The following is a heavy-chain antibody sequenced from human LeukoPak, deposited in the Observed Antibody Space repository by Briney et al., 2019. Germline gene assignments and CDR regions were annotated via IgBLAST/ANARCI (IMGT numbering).Heavy chain of an antibody. CDR2: IIPIFATP. V-gene: IGHV1-69*05. Sequence: SVKVSCKASGGTFSSYAVSWVRQAPGQGLEWIGGIIPIFATPDYAQRFRGRVSITTDESTSTAYMELSSLRSEDTALYYCARGPLYYDLSTGYSTSEMYFFDYWGQGTLVTVSS. D-gene: IGHD3-9*01. J-gene: IGHJ4*02. CDR3: ARGPLYYDLSTGYSTSEMYFFDY. CDR1: GGTFSSYA.